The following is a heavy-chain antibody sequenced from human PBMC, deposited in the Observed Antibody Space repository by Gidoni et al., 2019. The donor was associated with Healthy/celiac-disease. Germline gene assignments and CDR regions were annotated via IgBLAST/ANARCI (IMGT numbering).Heavy chain of an antibody. V-gene: IGHV1-2*04. CDR1: GYTFTDYY. CDR2: VNPNSGGT. J-gene: IGHJ4*02. Sequence: QVQLVQSGAEVKKPGASVKVSCKASGYTFTDYYVHWVRQAPGQGLEWMGWVNPNSGGTNYAQQFRGLVTMTRDTSINTAYMELRSLKVDDTPVYFCARATMFRGVITTSFDFWGQGSAVTVSS. CDR3: ARATMFRGVITTSFDF. D-gene: IGHD3-10*01.